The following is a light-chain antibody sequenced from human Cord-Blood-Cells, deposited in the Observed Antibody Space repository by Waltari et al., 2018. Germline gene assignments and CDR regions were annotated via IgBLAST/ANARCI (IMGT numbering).Light chain of an antibody. CDR3: SSYTSSSTV. CDR1: SRDVGGYNY. CDR2: DVR. Sequence: QSALTQPASVSGSPGQSITISCTGTSRDVGGYNYVSWYQQHPDKAPKLMIYDVRNRPSGVSKRFSGSKSGNTASLTISGLQAEDEADYSCSSYTSSSTVFGGGTKLTVL. J-gene: IGLJ3*02. V-gene: IGLV2-14*01.